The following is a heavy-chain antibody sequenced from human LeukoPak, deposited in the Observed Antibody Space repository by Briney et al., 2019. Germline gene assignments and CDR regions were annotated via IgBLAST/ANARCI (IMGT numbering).Heavy chain of an antibody. D-gene: IGHD6-25*01. Sequence: ASVKVSCKASGGTFSSYAISWVRQAPGQGLEWMGGIIPIFGPANYAQKFQGRVTITTDESTSTAYMELSSLRFEDTAVYYCARGSGVREKNNYYYMDVWGKGTTVTVSS. J-gene: IGHJ6*03. CDR1: GGTFSSYA. V-gene: IGHV1-69*05. CDR2: IIPIFGPA. CDR3: ARGSGVREKNNYYYMDV.